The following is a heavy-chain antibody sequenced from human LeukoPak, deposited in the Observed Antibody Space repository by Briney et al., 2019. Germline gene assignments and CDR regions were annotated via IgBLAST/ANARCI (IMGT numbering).Heavy chain of an antibody. V-gene: IGHV4-34*01. CDR2: INHSGST. CDR3: ASTVDTAMVMDGMDV. J-gene: IGHJ6*02. D-gene: IGHD5-18*01. CDR1: GGSFSGYY. Sequence: KASETLSLTCAVYGGSFSGYYWSWIRQPPGKGLEWIGEINHSGSTNYNPSLKSRVTISVDTSKNQFSLKLSSVTAADTAVYYCASTVDTAMVMDGMDVWGQGTTVTVSS.